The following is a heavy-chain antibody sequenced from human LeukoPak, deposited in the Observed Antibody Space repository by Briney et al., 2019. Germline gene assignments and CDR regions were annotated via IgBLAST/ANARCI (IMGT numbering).Heavy chain of an antibody. CDR1: GSTFTNYG. V-gene: IGHV5-10-1*01. Sequence: GGSLKISCQSSGSTFTNYGISWAGRLPGKGLERMGRFDPSDSYPNYSPAFQGHVTISADKSFSTAYLQWSSLEASDTALYYCARHYASGSPNDGFGIWGQGTMVTVSS. CDR2: FDPSDSYP. D-gene: IGHD3-10*01. J-gene: IGHJ3*02. CDR3: ARHYASGSPNDGFGI.